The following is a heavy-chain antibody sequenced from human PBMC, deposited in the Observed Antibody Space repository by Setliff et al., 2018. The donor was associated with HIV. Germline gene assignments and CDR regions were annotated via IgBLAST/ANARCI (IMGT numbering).Heavy chain of an antibody. CDR1: GGSISSSNYY. CDR3: ARDTLTMVRGVMFVPTESYLGMDV. V-gene: IGHV4-39*07. J-gene: IGHJ6*02. D-gene: IGHD3-10*01. CDR2: VFYSGNT. Sequence: PSETLSLTCTVSGGSISSSNYYWGWIRQSPGKGLEWIGSVFYSGNTYYNPSLKTRVTISVNTYKHQFSLTLRSVTAADTAVYYCARDTLTMVRGVMFVPTESYLGMDVWGQGTTVTVSS.